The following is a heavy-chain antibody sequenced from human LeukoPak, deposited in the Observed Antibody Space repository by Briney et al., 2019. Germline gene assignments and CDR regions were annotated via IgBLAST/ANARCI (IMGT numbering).Heavy chain of an antibody. CDR3: ARGRSGSYHSPFDY. CDR1: GGSISNYY. CDR2: IYYSGST. Sequence: PSETLSLTCTVSGGSISNYYWSWIRQPPGKGLEWIGYIYYSGSTNYNPSLESRVTISVDTSKNQFSLKLDSVTAADTAVYYYARGRSGSYHSPFDYWGQGTLVTVSS. J-gene: IGHJ4*02. V-gene: IGHV4-59*13. D-gene: IGHD1-26*01.